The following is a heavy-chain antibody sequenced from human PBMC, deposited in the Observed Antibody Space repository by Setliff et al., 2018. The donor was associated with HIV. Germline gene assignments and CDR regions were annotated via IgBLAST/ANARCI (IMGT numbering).Heavy chain of an antibody. Sequence: SVKVSCRASGFTFTSSAMQWVRQARGQRPEWIGWIVVGSGNTNYAQKFQERVTITRDMSTSTAYMELSSLRSEDTAVYYCAAATYYDFWSGYEHWFDPWGQGTLVTVSS. V-gene: IGHV1-58*02. J-gene: IGHJ5*02. CDR3: AAATYYDFWSGYEHWFDP. D-gene: IGHD3-3*01. CDR2: IVVGSGNT. CDR1: GFTFTSSA.